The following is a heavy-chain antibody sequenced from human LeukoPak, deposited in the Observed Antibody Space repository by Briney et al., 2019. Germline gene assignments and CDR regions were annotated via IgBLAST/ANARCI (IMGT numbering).Heavy chain of an antibody. CDR2: IRDKAYNYVT. V-gene: IGHV3-73*01. D-gene: IGHD3-10*01. J-gene: IGHJ4*02. Sequence: GGSLRLSCAASGFTFSASSMHWVRQTSGKGLEWVGRIRDKAYNYVTASAVSLKGRFTVSRDDSRNMVYLQMNSLKTEDTAVYYCVRPGSGNYYYYWGQGTLVTVSS. CDR3: VRPGSGNYYYY. CDR1: GFTFSASS.